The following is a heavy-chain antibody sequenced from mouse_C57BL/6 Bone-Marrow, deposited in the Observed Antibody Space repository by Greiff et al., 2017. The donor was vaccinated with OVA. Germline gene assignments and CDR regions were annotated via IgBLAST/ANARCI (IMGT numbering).Heavy chain of an antibody. CDR3: ARSYYYGSFYAMAY. CDR2: VYPYNGGT. D-gene: IGHD1-1*01. J-gene: IGHJ4*01. CDR1: GFTFTDYY. V-gene: IGHV1-36*01. Sequence: EVQLQQSGPVLVKPGPSVKLSCKASGFTFTDYYMHWVKQSPGKSLEWIGLVYPYNGGTSYNQKFKGKATLTVATSSSTAYMELNSLTSEDSAVYYCARSYYYGSFYAMAYWGQGTSVTVSA.